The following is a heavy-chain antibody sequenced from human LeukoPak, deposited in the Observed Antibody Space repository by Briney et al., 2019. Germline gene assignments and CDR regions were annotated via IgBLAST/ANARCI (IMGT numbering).Heavy chain of an antibody. CDR1: GFTFSNAW. CDR2: IRSNSDGGTI. J-gene: IGHJ5*02. V-gene: IGHV3-15*07. CDR3: ATDHYDIT. D-gene: IGHD3-22*01. Sequence: PGGSLRLSCATSGFTFSNAWMNWARQAPGKGLEWVGRIRSNSDGGTIDYAAPVRGRFGLSRDDSKNTLYLQMNSLQTEDTAVNYCATDHYDITWGQGTLVSVSS.